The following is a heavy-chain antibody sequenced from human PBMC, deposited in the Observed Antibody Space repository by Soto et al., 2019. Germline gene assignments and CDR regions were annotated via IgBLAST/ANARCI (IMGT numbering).Heavy chain of an antibody. Sequence: QVQLAESGGGVVQPGRSLRLSCAASGFTFRNYAMHWVRQAPGKGLEWVAVISDDGINIYYADSVKGRFTISRDNSGNTLHLQMNSLRAEDTAVYYCARDWDYSDSSGNFDFWGQGTQVTVSS. CDR3: ARDWDYSDSSGNFDF. CDR2: ISDDGINI. J-gene: IGHJ4*02. CDR1: GFTFRNYA. V-gene: IGHV3-30-3*01. D-gene: IGHD3-22*01.